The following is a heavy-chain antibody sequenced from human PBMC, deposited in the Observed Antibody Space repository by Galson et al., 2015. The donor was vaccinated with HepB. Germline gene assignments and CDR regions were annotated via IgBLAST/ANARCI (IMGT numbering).Heavy chain of an antibody. D-gene: IGHD3-22*01. CDR3: ARGFYDSRGYPEAFDL. V-gene: IGHV4-59*11. CDR1: GASSSSRY. Sequence: ETLSLTYTVSGASSSSRYCTWTQLSPGSVVEAIGLIHHSGSTNVTPSFRSRVSMSVDTSTNDCSMGLTTESAEDTAVYYCARGFYDSRGYPEAFDLWGQGTSVTVSS. CDR2: IHHSGST. J-gene: IGHJ4*02.